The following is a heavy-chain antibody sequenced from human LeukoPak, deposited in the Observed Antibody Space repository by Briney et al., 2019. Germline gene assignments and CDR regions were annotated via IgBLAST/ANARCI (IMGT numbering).Heavy chain of an antibody. J-gene: IGHJ6*02. CDR2: IYSGGST. Sequence: GGSLRLSCAASGFTFSNNYMIWVRQAPGKGLEWVSLIYSGGSTYYSDSVRGRFATSRDNSKNTLYLQMSSPRAEDTAVYYCAGHSEMDVWGQGITVTVSS. CDR3: AGHSEMDV. CDR1: GFTFSNNY. V-gene: IGHV3-53*01. D-gene: IGHD6-13*01.